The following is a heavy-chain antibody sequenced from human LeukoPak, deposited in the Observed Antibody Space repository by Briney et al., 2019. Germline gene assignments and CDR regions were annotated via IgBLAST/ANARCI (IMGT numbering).Heavy chain of an antibody. CDR1: GYISSSYW. CDR2: IYPGDSDT. Sequence: HGESLKISCKASGYISSSYWIAWVRQMPGKGLDWMGIIYPGDSDTRYSPSFQGQVTISVDKSTSHAYLQWSSLKASDTAMYYCARQGPVTTLYYFDYWGQGTLVTVSS. D-gene: IGHD4-17*01. V-gene: IGHV5-51*01. CDR3: ARQGPVTTLYYFDY. J-gene: IGHJ4*02.